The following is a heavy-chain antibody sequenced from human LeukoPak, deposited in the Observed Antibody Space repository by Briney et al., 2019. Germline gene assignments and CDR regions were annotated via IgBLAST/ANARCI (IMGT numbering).Heavy chain of an antibody. CDR1: GFIFDDYA. CDR2: ISWNSGSI. D-gene: IGHD1-26*01. V-gene: IGHV3-9*01. J-gene: IGHJ4*02. Sequence: PGGSLRLSCAASGFIFDDYAMHWVRQVPGKGLEWVSGISWNSGSIGYADSVKGRFTISRDNAKNSLYLQMNSLRAEDTALYYCAKAPYYVGATPYYFDYWGQGTLVTVSS. CDR3: AKAPYYVGATPYYFDY.